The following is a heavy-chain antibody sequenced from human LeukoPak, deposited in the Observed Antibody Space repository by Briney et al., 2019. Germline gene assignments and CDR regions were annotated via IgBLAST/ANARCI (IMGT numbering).Heavy chain of an antibody. J-gene: IGHJ4*01. D-gene: IGHD6-13*01. CDR3: ARDGTAPGLYFDL. CDR2: IRQGGGEK. Sequence: GGSLRLSCAVSGFTFTNYWMNWVRQAPGKGLEWVASIRQGGGEKSYVDSVKGRFTISRDNTKNSLYLQMSSLRAEDTAVYYCARDGTAPGLYFDLWGQGTLVTVSS. CDR1: GFTFTNYW. V-gene: IGHV3-7*01.